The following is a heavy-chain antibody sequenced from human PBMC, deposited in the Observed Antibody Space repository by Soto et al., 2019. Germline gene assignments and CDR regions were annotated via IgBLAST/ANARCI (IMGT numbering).Heavy chain of an antibody. D-gene: IGHD6-13*01. CDR1: GGSISSGDYY. CDR3: ASRHSSPYHNHEFDF. V-gene: IGHV4-30-4*01. Sequence: PSETLSLTCTVSGGSISSGDYYWSWIRQPPGKGLEWIGSIYYSGSTYYNPSLKSRVTISVDTSKNQFSLKLNSVTAADTAVYYCASRHSSPYHNHEFDFWGQGTLVTVSS. J-gene: IGHJ4*02. CDR2: IYYSGST.